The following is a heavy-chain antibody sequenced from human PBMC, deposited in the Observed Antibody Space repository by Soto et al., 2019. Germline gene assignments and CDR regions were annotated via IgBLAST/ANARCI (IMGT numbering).Heavy chain of an antibody. CDR2: ISAYNGNT. CDR3: ARVSYYGSGSYYGSMYYYYYGMDV. V-gene: IGHV1-18*01. J-gene: IGHJ6*02. D-gene: IGHD3-10*01. Sequence: ASVKVSCKASGYTFTSYGISWVRQAPGQGLEWMGWISAYNGNTNYAQKLQGRVTMTTDTSTSTAYMELRSLRSDDTAVYYCARVSYYGSGSYYGSMYYYYYGMDVWGQGTTVT. CDR1: GYTFTSYG.